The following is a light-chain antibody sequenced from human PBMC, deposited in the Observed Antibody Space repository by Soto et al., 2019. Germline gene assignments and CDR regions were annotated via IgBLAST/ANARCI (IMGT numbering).Light chain of an antibody. Sequence: DIQMTQSPSTLSASVGDTVTITCRASQRFSHWLAWYQQKPGLAPKLLIHKASTLESGVPSRFSGSGSGTEFTLTISRLQPDDFATFYGQQYDRFPYTFGQGTKLEIK. V-gene: IGKV1-5*03. CDR2: KAS. J-gene: IGKJ2*01. CDR1: QRFSHW. CDR3: QQYDRFPYT.